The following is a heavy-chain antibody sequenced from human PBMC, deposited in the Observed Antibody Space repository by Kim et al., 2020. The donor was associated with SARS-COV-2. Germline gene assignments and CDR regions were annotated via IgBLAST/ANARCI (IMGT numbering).Heavy chain of an antibody. D-gene: IGHD5-18*01. Sequence: YADSVRGRFTISRDDSKHTLYLQMNSLRAEDTSVYYCAKQLIYSYGPFQHWGQGTLVTVSS. J-gene: IGHJ1*01. CDR3: AKQLIYSYGPFQH. V-gene: IGHV3-23*01.